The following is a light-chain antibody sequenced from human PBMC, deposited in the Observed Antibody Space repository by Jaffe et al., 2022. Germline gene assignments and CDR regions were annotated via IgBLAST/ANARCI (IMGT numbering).Light chain of an antibody. J-gene: IGKJ4*01. CDR1: QSIRTY. Sequence: DIQMTQSPSSLSASVGDRVTITCRASQSIRTYLNWYQQKPGKAPNLLIYAASSLHSGVPSRFSGSGSGTDFTLTISSLQPEDFATYYCQQSYNTLTFGGGTKVEIK. CDR2: AAS. CDR3: QQSYNTLT. V-gene: IGKV1-39*01.